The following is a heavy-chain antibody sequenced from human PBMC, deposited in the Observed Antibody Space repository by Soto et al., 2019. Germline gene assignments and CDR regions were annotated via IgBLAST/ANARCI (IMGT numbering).Heavy chain of an antibody. V-gene: IGHV1-69*12. J-gene: IGHJ6*02. CDR1: GGNFQTYA. Sequence: QVQLEQSGAEVKQPGSSVKVSCKASGGNFQTYAFTWVRQAPGQGLEWMGGIIPVFASTTSAQKFQGSVTTTADDSTNSASMDLSSLISEDTAIYFCARVRTGVYVSATTSPRFYSGIDVWGQGTPVTVSS. D-gene: IGHD3-10*01. CDR3: ARVRTGVYVSATTSPRFYSGIDV. CDR2: IIPVFAST.